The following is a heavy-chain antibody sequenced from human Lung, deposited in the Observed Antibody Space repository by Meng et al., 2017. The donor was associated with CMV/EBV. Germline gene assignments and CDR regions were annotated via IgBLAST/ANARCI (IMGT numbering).Heavy chain of an antibody. D-gene: IGHD6-13*01. CDR3: ARDSGYQQGLDY. CDR2: IYHSGST. V-gene: IGHV4-4*02. CDR1: GGSISSSNW. J-gene: IGHJ4*02. Sequence: CAVSGGSISSSNWWSWVRQPPGKGLGWIGAIYHSGSTNYNPSLKSRVTISVDKSKNQFSLKLSSVTAADTAVYYCARDSGYQQGLDYWGQGTLVTVSS.